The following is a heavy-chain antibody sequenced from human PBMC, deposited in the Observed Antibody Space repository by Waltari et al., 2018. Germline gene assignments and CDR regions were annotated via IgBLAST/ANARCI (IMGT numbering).Heavy chain of an antibody. CDR1: GFSFTSYS. J-gene: IGHJ4*02. Sequence: EVQLVESGGGLVQPWGSLRRSCAAPGFSFTSYSLTWVRQAPGKGLEWVSYISTSTSTYYADSVKGRFTISRDNAKNSLYLQMNSLRDEDTAVYYCARDRGGSGSYPKDAFDSWGQGTLVSVSS. D-gene: IGHD3-10*01. V-gene: IGHV3-48*02. CDR3: ARDRGGSGSYPKDAFDS. CDR2: ISTSTST.